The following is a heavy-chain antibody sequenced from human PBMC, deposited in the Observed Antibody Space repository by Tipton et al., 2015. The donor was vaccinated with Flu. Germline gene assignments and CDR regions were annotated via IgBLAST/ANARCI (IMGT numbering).Heavy chain of an antibody. J-gene: IGHJ4*02. CDR1: GGSISSVNYY. V-gene: IGHV4-39*07. D-gene: IGHD3-10*01. CDR2: IYHYGST. Sequence: TLSLTCIVSGGSISSVNYYWGWIRQPPGKGLEWIGSIYHYGSTYYSPSLKSRVSIALDKSENQFSLRLSSVTAADTAIYYCATDYYGSGSYYDIDYWGQGTLVTVPS. CDR3: ATDYYGSGSYYDIDY.